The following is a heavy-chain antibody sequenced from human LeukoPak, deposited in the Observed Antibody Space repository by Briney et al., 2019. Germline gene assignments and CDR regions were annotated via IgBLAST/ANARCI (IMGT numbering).Heavy chain of an antibody. J-gene: IGHJ4*02. Sequence: ASVKVSFKASGYTFSSYGISWVRQAPGQGLEWMGWISAYNGNINYIEKFQGRVTMTTDTSTSTAYMELRSLRSDDSAVYYCAREHGSGTYYNPVGFDYWGQGTLVTVSS. D-gene: IGHD3-10*01. CDR3: AREHGSGTYYNPVGFDY. CDR2: ISAYNGNI. CDR1: GYTFSSYG. V-gene: IGHV1-18*04.